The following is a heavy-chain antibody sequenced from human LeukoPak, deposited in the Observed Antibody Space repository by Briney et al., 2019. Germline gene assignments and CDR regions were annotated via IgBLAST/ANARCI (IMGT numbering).Heavy chain of an antibody. Sequence: GASVKVSCKASGYTFTSYGISWVRQAPGQGLGLMGWISAYNGNTNYAQKLQGGVTMTTDTSTSTAYMELRSLRSDDTAVYYCARRPLMDYYYYYMDVWGKGTTVTVSS. V-gene: IGHV1-18*01. CDR2: ISAYNGNT. CDR3: ARRPLMDYYYYYMDV. J-gene: IGHJ6*03. D-gene: IGHD2-8*01. CDR1: GYTFTSYG.